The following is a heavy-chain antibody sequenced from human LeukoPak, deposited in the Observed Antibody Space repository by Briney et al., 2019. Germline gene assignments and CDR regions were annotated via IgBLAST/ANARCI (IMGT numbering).Heavy chain of an antibody. J-gene: IGHJ3*02. CDR3: TTGIHRYYYDSSGYDAFDI. V-gene: IGHV3-15*01. D-gene: IGHD3-22*01. CDR2: IKSKTDGGTT. CDR1: GFTFSNAW. Sequence: PGGSLRLSCAASGFTFSNAWMSWVRQAPGKGLEWVGRIKSKTDGGTTDYAAPVKGRFTISRDDSKNTLYLQMNSLKTEDTAVYYCTTGIHRYYYDSSGYDAFDIWGQGTMVTVFS.